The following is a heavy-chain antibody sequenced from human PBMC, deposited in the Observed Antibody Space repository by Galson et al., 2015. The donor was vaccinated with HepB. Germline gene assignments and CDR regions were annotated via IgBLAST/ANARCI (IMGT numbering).Heavy chain of an antibody. CDR3: ARDAVAVPAAILVDYYYGMDV. V-gene: IGHV3-21*01. CDR1: GFTFRISR. CDR2: ISSSSSYI. J-gene: IGHJ6*02. D-gene: IGHD2-2*01. Sequence: SLRLSGAASGFTFRISRMNWVRQAPGKGLEWVSCISSSSSYIYYADSVKGRFTISRDNAKNSLYLQMNSLRAEDTAVYYCARDAVAVPAAILVDYYYGMDVWGQGTPVTVSS.